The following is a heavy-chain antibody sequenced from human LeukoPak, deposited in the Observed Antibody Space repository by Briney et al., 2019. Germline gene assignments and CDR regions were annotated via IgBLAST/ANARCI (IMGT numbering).Heavy chain of an antibody. CDR1: GYSFTSYW. CDR2: IHPADSDI. J-gene: IGHJ5*02. D-gene: IGHD3-9*01. CDR3: ARQRDYDILTGYEFDP. Sequence: GESLKISCKGSGYSFTSYWIGWVRQMPGKGLEWMGIIHPADSDIRYSPSFQGQVTISADRSISTAYLQWSSLKASDIAMYYCARQRDYDILTGYEFDPWGQGTLVTVSS. V-gene: IGHV5-51*01.